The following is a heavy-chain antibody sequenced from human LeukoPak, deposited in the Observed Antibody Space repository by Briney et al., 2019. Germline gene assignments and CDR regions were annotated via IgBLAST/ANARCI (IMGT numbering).Heavy chain of an antibody. V-gene: IGHV3-66*01. CDR1: GFTVSSNY. D-gene: IGHD1-26*01. CDR3: ARTSGSQYDAFDI. CDR2: IYSGGST. J-gene: IGHJ4*02. Sequence: GGSLRLSCAASGFTVSSNYMNWVRQAPGKGLEWVSIIYSGGSTYYADSVKGRFTISRDNSKNTLYLQMNSLGAEDTAVYYCARTSGSQYDAFDIWGQGTLVTVSS.